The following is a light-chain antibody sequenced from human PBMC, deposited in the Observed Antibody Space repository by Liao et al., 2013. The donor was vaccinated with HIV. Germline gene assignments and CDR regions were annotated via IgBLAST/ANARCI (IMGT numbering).Light chain of an antibody. V-gene: IGLV3-21*01. Sequence: SYELTQPPSVSVAAGKTARLTCGGDDIRGKSVHWYQQQPGQAPVLVISYDSERPSGIPERFSGSNSGNTATLTISRVEAGDEADYYCQVWDSSSDHPVFGTGTKVTVL. CDR3: QVWDSSSDHPV. CDR1: DIRGKS. J-gene: IGLJ1*01. CDR2: YDS.